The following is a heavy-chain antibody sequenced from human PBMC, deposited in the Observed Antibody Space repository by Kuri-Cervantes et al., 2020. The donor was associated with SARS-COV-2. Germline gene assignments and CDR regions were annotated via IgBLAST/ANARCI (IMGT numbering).Heavy chain of an antibody. J-gene: IGHJ3*02. V-gene: IGHV3-30*03. CDR2: ISYDGSNK. Sequence: GGSLRLSCAASGFTFSSYGMHWVRQAPGKGLEWVAVISYDGSNKYYADSVKGRFTTSRDSAKNSLYLQMNSLRAEDTAVYYCAREGTYYYDSSGYYLFRAFDIWGQGTMVTVSS. D-gene: IGHD3-22*01. CDR3: AREGTYYYDSSGYYLFRAFDI. CDR1: GFTFSSYG.